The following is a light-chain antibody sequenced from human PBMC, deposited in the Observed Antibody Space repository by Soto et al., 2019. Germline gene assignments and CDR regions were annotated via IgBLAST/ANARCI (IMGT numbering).Light chain of an antibody. V-gene: IGKV1-9*01. J-gene: IGKJ3*01. Sequence: DIQLTQSPSFLSASVGDRVTITCRASQGISTYLAWYQQKPGRAPKLLIYAASTLHSEVPSRFSGSGSGTEFTLTVSSLQAEDFATYYCQQFHSYPRTFGPGTRVEI. CDR2: AAS. CDR1: QGISTY. CDR3: QQFHSYPRT.